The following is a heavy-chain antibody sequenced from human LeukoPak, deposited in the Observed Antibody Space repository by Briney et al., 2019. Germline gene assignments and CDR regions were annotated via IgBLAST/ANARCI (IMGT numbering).Heavy chain of an antibody. J-gene: IGHJ1*01. CDR1: GFTFSSYW. CDR3: TTPRILGYRSGGSCYSSEYFQH. V-gene: IGHV3-15*01. D-gene: IGHD2-15*01. Sequence: GGSLRLSCAASGFTFSSYWMSWVRQAPGKGLEWVGRIKSKTDGGTTDYAAPVKGRFTISRDDSKNTLYLQMNSLKTEDTAVYYCTTPRILGYRSGGSCYSSEYFQHWGQGTLVTVSS. CDR2: IKSKTDGGTT.